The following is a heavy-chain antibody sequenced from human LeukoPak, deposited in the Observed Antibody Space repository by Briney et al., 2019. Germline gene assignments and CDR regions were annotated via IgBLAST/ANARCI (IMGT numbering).Heavy chain of an antibody. CDR1: GGSPSRYY. J-gene: IGHJ4*02. V-gene: IGHV4-59*08. CDR2: IYYSGST. CDR3: ARLPGIAAI. Sequence: SETLSLTCTVSGGSPSRYYWSWIRQPPGQRLEWLGYIYYSGSTTYNPSLKSRLTMSLDTSKNQISLMLISLTAADTAVYYCARLPGIAAIWGQGTLVTVSS. D-gene: IGHD6-13*01.